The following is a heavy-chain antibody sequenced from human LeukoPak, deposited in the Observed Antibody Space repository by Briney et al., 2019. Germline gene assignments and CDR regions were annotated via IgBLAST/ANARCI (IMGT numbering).Heavy chain of an antibody. CDR2: IYHSGST. CDR1: GYSISSGYY. Sequence: SETLSLTXAVSGYSISSGYYWGWIRQPPGKGLEWIGSIYHSGSTYYNLSLKSRVTISVDTSKNQFSLKLSSVTAADTAMYYCNPANKFSPDDAFDIWGQGTMVTVSS. V-gene: IGHV4-38-2*01. D-gene: IGHD4/OR15-4a*01. CDR3: NPANKFSPDDAFDI. J-gene: IGHJ3*02.